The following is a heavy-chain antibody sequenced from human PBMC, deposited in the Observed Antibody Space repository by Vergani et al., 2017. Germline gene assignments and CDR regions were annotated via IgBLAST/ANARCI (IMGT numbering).Heavy chain of an antibody. CDR2: IGTAGDT. CDR1: GFTFSSYD. CDR3: ARDQFKVNTFYFQN. D-gene: IGHD4-17*01. Sequence: EVQLVESGGGLVQPGGSLRLSCAASGFTFSSYDMHWVRQATGKGLEWVSAIGTAGDTYYPGSVKGRFTISRENAKNSLYLQMNSLRAEDTAVYYCARDQFKVNTFYFQNWGQGTLVTVSS. J-gene: IGHJ1*01. V-gene: IGHV3-13*01.